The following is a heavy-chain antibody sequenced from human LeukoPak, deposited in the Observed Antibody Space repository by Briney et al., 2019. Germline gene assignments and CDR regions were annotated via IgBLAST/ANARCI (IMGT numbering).Heavy chain of an antibody. Sequence: SETLSLTCAVYGGSSSGFYWSWIRQPPGNGLEWIGYIYYSGSTNYNPSLKSRVTISVDTSKNQFSLKLSSVTAADTAVYYCARVSGYDWESSYDYWGQGTLVTVSS. V-gene: IGHV4-59*01. D-gene: IGHD5-12*01. J-gene: IGHJ4*02. CDR1: GGSSSGFY. CDR2: IYYSGST. CDR3: ARVSGYDWESSYDY.